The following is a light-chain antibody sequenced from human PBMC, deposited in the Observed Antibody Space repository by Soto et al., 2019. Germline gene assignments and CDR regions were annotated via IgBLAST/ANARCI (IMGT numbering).Light chain of an antibody. CDR3: HQYGSSRWT. Sequence: EIVLTQSPGTLSLSPGERATLSCRVSQSVSSSYLAWYQQKPGQAPRLLIYGASSRATGIPDRFSGSGSGTDVTLTISRLEPEDFAVYYCHQYGSSRWTFGQGTKVEIK. CDR2: GAS. CDR1: QSVSSSY. V-gene: IGKV3-20*01. J-gene: IGKJ1*01.